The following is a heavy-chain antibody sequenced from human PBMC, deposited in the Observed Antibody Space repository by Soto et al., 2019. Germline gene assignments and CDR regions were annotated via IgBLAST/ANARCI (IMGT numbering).Heavy chain of an antibody. D-gene: IGHD6-13*01. J-gene: IGHJ4*02. Sequence: GGALRLSSAASGFTFSNYFMSWVRQAPGKGLEWVANIREDGNEKFYVDSVKGRFTISRDNAKNSVYLQMNSLRAEDTAVYYCARDKFIVGAGRGYFDTWGQGILVPVSS. CDR1: GFTFSNYF. CDR2: IREDGNEK. CDR3: ARDKFIVGAGRGYFDT. V-gene: IGHV3-7*01.